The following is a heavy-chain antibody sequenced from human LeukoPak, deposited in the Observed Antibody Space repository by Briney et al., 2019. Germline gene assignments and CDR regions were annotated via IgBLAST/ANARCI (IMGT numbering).Heavy chain of an antibody. Sequence: GESLKISCKGSGYSFTTYWIGWVRQMPGKGLEWMGIIYPGDSDTRYSPSFQGQVTISADKSVSTAYLQWSSLKASDAAMYYCARRGPTNWFDPWGQGTLVTVSS. J-gene: IGHJ5*02. CDR1: GYSFTTYW. V-gene: IGHV5-51*01. D-gene: IGHD5-12*01. CDR3: ARRGPTNWFDP. CDR2: IYPGDSDT.